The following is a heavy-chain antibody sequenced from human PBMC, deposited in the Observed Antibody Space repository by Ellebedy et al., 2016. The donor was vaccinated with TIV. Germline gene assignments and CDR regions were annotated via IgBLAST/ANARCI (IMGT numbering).Heavy chain of an antibody. V-gene: IGHV3-21*01. CDR1: GFTFSSYS. J-gene: IGHJ3*02. Sequence: PGGSLRLSCAASGFTFSSYSMNWVRQAPGKGLEWVSSISSISSDIYYADSLKGRFTISRDNAKNSLYLQMNSLRAEDTAVYYCARDDGDKAFDMWGQGTMVTVSS. CDR3: ARDDGDKAFDM. CDR2: ISSISSDI.